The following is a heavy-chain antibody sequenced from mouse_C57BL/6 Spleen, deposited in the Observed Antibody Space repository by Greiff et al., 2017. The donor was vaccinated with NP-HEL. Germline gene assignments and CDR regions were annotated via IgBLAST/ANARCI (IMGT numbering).Heavy chain of an antibody. CDR2: IYWDDDK. V-gene: IGHV8-12*01. Sequence: QVTLKVSGPGILQSSQTLSLTCSFSGFSLSTSGMGVSWIRQPSGKGLEWLARIYWDDDKRYNPSLKRRLTISKATSRNQLFLKMTSVDTADTATYYCARRDAGWYFDVWGTGTTVTVSS. CDR1: GFSLSTSGMG. J-gene: IGHJ1*03. CDR3: ARRDAGWYFDV.